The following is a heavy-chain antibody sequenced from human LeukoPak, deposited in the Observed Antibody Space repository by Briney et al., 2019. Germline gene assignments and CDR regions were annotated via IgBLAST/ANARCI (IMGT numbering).Heavy chain of an antibody. CDR2: INHSGST. Sequence: SETLSLTCAVYGGSFSGYYWSWIRQPPGKGLEWIGEINHSGSTNYNPSLKSRVTISVDTSKNQFSLKLSSVTAADTAVYYCARAVYYYYMDVWGKGTTVTVSS. V-gene: IGHV4-34*01. J-gene: IGHJ6*03. CDR3: ARAVYYYYMDV. CDR1: GGSFSGYY.